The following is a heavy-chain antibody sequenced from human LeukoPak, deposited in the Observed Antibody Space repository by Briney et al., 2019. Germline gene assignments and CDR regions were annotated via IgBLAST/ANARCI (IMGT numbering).Heavy chain of an antibody. D-gene: IGHD3-3*01. Sequence: SLRLSCAASGFTFDDYAMQWVRQAPGKGLEWVSGISYNSGSIRYADSVKGRFTISRDNAKNSLYLQMNSLRAEDTALYYCAKASSYDFWSGYYGNDYWGQGTLVTVSS. CDR2: ISYNSGSI. CDR1: GFTFDDYA. CDR3: AKASSYDFWSGYYGNDY. V-gene: IGHV3-9*01. J-gene: IGHJ4*02.